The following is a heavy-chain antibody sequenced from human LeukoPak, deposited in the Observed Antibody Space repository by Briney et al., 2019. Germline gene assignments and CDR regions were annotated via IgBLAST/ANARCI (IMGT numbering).Heavy chain of an antibody. Sequence: GGSLRLSCAGSGFTFSSYAMTWVRQAPGTGLEWVSSISRSDGTTYYADSVKGRFTISRDNSKNTLYLQMNSLRAEDTAVYYCARDQSYYYDSSGYDGHYFDYWGQGTLVTVS. J-gene: IGHJ4*02. CDR2: ISRSDGTT. CDR1: GFTFSSYA. CDR3: ARDQSYYYDSSGYDGHYFDY. V-gene: IGHV3-23*01. D-gene: IGHD3-22*01.